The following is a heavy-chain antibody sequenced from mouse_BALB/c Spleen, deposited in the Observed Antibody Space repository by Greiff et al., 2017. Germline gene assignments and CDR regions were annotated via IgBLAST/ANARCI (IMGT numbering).Heavy chain of an antibody. CDR3: ARGDYYGSSHYYAMDY. Sequence: EVHLVESGGGLVKPGGSLKLSCAASGFTFSDYYMYWVRQTPEKRLEWVATISDGGSYTYYPDSVKGRFTISRDNAKNNLYLQMSSLKSEDTAMYYCARGDYYGSSHYYAMDYWGQGTSVTVSS. D-gene: IGHD1-1*01. CDR1: GFTFSDYY. J-gene: IGHJ4*01. V-gene: IGHV5-4*02. CDR2: ISDGGSYT.